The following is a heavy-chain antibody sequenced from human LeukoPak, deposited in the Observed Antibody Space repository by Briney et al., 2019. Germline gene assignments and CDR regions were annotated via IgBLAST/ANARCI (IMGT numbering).Heavy chain of an antibody. CDR2: IYYTGST. CDR3: ARVNGDREPEYFDY. D-gene: IGHD4-17*01. Sequence: SETLSLTCTVSGGSISSSSYYWGWIRQPPGKGLEWIGIIYYTGSTHYNPSLKSRVTISVDTSKNQFSLKLSSVTAADTAVYYCARVNGDREPEYFDYWGQGTLVTVSS. CDR1: GGSISSSSYY. J-gene: IGHJ4*02. V-gene: IGHV4-39*07.